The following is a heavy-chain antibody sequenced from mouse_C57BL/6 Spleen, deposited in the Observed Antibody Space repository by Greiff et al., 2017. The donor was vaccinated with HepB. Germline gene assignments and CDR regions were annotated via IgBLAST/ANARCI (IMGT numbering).Heavy chain of an antibody. V-gene: IGHV1-22*01. CDR1: GYTFTDYN. Sequence: EVKLMESGPELVKPGASVKMSCKASGYTFTDYNMHWVKQSHGKSLEWIGYINPNNGGTSYNQKFKGKATLTVNKSSSTAYMELRSLTSEDSAVYYCARGEELFDYWGQGTTLTVSS. CDR3: ARGEELFDY. CDR2: INPNNGGT. D-gene: IGHD4-1*01. J-gene: IGHJ2*01.